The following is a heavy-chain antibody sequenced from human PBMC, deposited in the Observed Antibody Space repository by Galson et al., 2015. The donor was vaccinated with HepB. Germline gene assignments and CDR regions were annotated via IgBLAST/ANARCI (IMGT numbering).Heavy chain of an antibody. Sequence: SLRLSCAASGFTFSSYAMHWVRQAPGKGLEWVAVISYDGSNKYYADSVKGRFTISRDNSKNTLYLQMNSLRAEDTAVYYCARDGSGWLLLAWGQGTLVTVSS. CDR2: ISYDGSNK. V-gene: IGHV3-30-3*01. CDR1: GFTFSSYA. CDR3: ARDGSGWLLLA. D-gene: IGHD3-22*01. J-gene: IGHJ5*02.